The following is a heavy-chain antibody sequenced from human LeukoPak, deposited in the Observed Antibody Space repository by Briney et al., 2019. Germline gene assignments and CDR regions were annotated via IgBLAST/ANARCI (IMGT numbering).Heavy chain of an antibody. J-gene: IGHJ4*02. CDR1: GFTFSSYA. CDR2: ISYDGSNK. Sequence: GGSLRLSCAASGFTFSSYAMHWVRQAPGKGLEWVAVISYDGSNKYYADSVKGRFTISRDNSKNTLYLQMNSLRAEDTAVYYCARDFEVAAIEGIIDYWGQGTLVTVSS. V-gene: IGHV3-30-3*01. D-gene: IGHD2-15*01. CDR3: ARDFEVAAIEGIIDY.